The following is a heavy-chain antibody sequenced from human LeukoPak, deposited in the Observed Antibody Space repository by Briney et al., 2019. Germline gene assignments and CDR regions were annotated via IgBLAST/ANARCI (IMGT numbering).Heavy chain of an antibody. D-gene: IGHD3-3*01. CDR1: GGSISSSSYY. J-gene: IGHJ4*02. Sequence: PSETLSLTCTVSGGSISSSSYYWGWIRQPPGKGLEWIGSIYYSGSTYYNPSLKSRVTISVDTSKNQFSLKLSSVTAADTAVYYCARWYYDFWSGYFSLWGQGTLVTVSS. CDR2: IYYSGST. CDR3: ARWYYDFWSGYFSL. V-gene: IGHV4-39*01.